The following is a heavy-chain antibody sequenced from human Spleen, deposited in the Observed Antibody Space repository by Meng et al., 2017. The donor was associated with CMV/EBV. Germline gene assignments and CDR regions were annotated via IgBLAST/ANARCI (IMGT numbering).Heavy chain of an antibody. CDR3: ARVPYYYDSSGQGGDY. V-gene: IGHV4-34*01. J-gene: IGHJ4*02. CDR2: INHSGST. Sequence: QVPAQSCGAGMLKRSEPQLPCCACAGASSRCYYWSWIHQPPWKGQEWTGEINHSGSTNYNQSLKSRVTISLDTSKNKFYLKLSSVTAADTAVYYCARVPYYYDSSGQGGDYWGQGTLVTVSS. CDR1: GASSRCYY. D-gene: IGHD3-22*01.